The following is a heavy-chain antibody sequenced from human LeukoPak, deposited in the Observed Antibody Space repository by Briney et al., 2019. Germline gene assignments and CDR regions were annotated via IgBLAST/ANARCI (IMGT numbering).Heavy chain of an antibody. D-gene: IGHD3-10*01. V-gene: IGHV4-59*01. CDR2: IHHAGST. J-gene: IGHJ5*02. Sequence: PSETLSLTCTVSGGSISSYYWSWIRQPPGKGLEWVRYIHHAGSTHYNPSLKSRVTILMDTSKNQFSLKLNSMTAADTAVYYCVRDRGGSGSQSGYDWFDPWGQGTLVTVSS. CDR1: GGSISSYY. CDR3: VRDRGGSGSQSGYDWFDP.